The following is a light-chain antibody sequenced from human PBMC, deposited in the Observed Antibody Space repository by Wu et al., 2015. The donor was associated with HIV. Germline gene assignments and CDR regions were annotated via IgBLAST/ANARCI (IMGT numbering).Light chain of an antibody. J-gene: IGKJ2*01. CDR1: QSITTW. Sequence: DIQMTQPPSTLSASVGDRITITCRASQSITTWLAWYQQKPGKAPKLLMFRSSKLEAGVPSRFSGSGSGTEFTLSISSLQPDDFATYYCQQYDSNFYTFGQGTKLQIK. CDR2: RSS. V-gene: IGKV1-5*03. CDR3: QQYDSNFYT.